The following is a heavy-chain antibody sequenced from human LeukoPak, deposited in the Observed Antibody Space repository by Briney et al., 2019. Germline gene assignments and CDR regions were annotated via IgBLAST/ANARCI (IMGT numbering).Heavy chain of an antibody. J-gene: IGHJ6*03. CDR3: ARASVADGRWGYYYYYMDV. CDR1: GYTFTSYD. V-gene: IGHV1-8*01. D-gene: IGHD2-15*01. Sequence: EASVKVSCKASGYTFTSYDINWARQATGQGLEWMGWMNPNSGNTGYAQKFQGRVTMTRNTSISTAYMELSSLRSEDTAVYYCARASVADGRWGYYYYYMDVWGKGTTVTVSS. CDR2: MNPNSGNT.